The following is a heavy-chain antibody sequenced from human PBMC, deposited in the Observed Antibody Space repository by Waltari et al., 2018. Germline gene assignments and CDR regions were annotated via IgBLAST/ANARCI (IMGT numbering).Heavy chain of an antibody. CDR1: GGSFSEYY. V-gene: IGHV4-34*01. Sequence: QVQLQQWGAGVLTPSETLSLTCGAHGGSFSEYYWNWIRQPPGKGLEWIGEINHSGSTKYNPSLESRVSISVDTSKSQFSLNVTSVTAADTAVYYCAKSYSGSPYPFFNSWGQGILVTVSS. CDR2: INHSGST. J-gene: IGHJ5*02. CDR3: AKSYSGSPYPFFNS. D-gene: IGHD1-26*01.